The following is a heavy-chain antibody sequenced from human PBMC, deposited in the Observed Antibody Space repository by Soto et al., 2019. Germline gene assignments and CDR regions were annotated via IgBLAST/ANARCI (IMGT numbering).Heavy chain of an antibody. CDR1: GGSISSYY. D-gene: IGHD6-13*01. V-gene: IGHV4-59*01. J-gene: IGHJ5*02. Sequence: SETLSLTCTVFGGSISSYYWSWIRQPPGKGLEWIGYIYYSGSTNYNPSLKSRVTISVDTSKNQFSLKLSSVTAADTAVYYCARAPAAGHNWFDPWGQGTLVTVSS. CDR2: IYYSGST. CDR3: ARAPAAGHNWFDP.